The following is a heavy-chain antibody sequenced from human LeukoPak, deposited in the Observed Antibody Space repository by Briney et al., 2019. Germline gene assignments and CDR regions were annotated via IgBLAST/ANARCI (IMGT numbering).Heavy chain of an antibody. CDR1: GFTFSSYG. CDR2: IGGSGGNT. V-gene: IGHV3-23*01. J-gene: IGHJ5*02. CDR3: AKDQTGYCSTTTCFLSWFDP. Sequence: GGSLRLSCAASGFTFSSYGMSWVRQAPGKGLEWVSAIGGSGGNTYYADSVKGRFTISRDNSKDTLYLQMNSLRAEDTAVYYCAKDQTGYCSTTTCFLSWFDPWGQGTLVTVSS. D-gene: IGHD2-2*01.